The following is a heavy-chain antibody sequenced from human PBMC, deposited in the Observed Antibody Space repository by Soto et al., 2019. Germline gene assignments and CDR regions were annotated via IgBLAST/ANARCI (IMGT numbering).Heavy chain of an antibody. J-gene: IGHJ1*01. D-gene: IGHD2-2*01. CDR1: GFTFSDYY. V-gene: IGHV3-11*01. CDR3: ARDTNQFHH. CDR2: ITSSGNTI. Sequence: QVQLVESGGGLFKPGGSLRLSCAASGFTFSDYYMTWIRQAPGKGLEWISYITSSGNTIYYADSVKGRFTVSRDNAKNSLYLQINSLRAEDTAVYYCARDTNQFHHWGQGTLVTVSS.